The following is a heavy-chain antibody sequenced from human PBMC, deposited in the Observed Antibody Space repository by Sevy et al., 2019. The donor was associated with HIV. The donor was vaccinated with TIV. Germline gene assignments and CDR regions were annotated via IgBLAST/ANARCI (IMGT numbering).Heavy chain of an antibody. D-gene: IGHD1-26*01. CDR1: GGSISRYY. CDR2: IYTSVSA. CDR3: ARRHYGSEAFDI. V-gene: IGHV4-4*07. J-gene: IGHJ3*02. Sequence: SETLSLTCTVSGGSISRYYWSWIRQPAGKGLEWIGRIYTSVSANYNPSLKSRVTMSVDTSRNQFSLRLTSVTAPDTAVYYCARRHYGSEAFDIWGQGTMVTVSS.